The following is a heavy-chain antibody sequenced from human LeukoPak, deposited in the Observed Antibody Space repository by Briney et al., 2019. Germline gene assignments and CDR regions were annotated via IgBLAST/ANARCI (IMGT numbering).Heavy chain of an antibody. D-gene: IGHD3-10*01. CDR1: GFTFSSYG. CDR3: AKVFTMVRGVIHGDY. CDR2: IRYDGSNK. Sequence: LAGGSLRLSCAASGFTFSSYGMHWVRQAPGKGLEWVAFIRYDGSNKYYADSVKGQFTISRDNSKNTLYLQMNSLRAEDTAVYYCAKVFTMVRGVIHGDYWGQGTLVTVSS. V-gene: IGHV3-30*02. J-gene: IGHJ4*02.